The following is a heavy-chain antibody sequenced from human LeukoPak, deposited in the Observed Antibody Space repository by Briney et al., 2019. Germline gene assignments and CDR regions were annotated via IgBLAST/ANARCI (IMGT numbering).Heavy chain of an antibody. D-gene: IGHD6-19*01. CDR3: AKVSQRRQWLVRGYYYYGMDV. J-gene: IGHJ6*02. Sequence: GGSLRLSCAASGFTFSSYAMSWVRQAPGKGLEWVSAISGSGGSTYYADSVKGRFTISRDNSKNTLYLQMNSLRAEDTAVYYCAKVSQRRQWLVRGYYYYGMDVWGQGTTVTVSS. CDR1: GFTFSSYA. V-gene: IGHV3-23*01. CDR2: ISGSGGST.